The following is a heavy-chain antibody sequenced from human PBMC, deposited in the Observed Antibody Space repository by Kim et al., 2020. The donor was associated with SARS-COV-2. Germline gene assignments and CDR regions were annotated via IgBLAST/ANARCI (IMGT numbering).Heavy chain of an antibody. J-gene: IGHJ4*02. Sequence: GGSLRLSCAASGFTFSSYAMSWVRQAPGKGLEWVSAISGSGGSTYYADSVKGRCTISRDNSKNTLYLQMNSLRAEYTAVYYCAKDAFGRVIAIGYFDYWGQGTLVTVTS. D-gene: IGHD3-16*02. CDR3: AKDAFGRVIAIGYFDY. CDR2: ISGSGGST. V-gene: IGHV3-23*01. CDR1: GFTFSSYA.